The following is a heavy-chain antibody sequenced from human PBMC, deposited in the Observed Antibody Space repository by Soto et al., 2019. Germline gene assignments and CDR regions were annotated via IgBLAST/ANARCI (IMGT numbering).Heavy chain of an antibody. CDR3: ARGETQQQRDY. CDR1: GDSITSDKW. V-gene: IGHV4-4*02. D-gene: IGHD6-13*01. J-gene: IGHJ4*02. Sequence: QVQLQESGPGLVKPSGTLSLTCAVSGDSITSDKWWSWIRQPPGKGLQWIGEIYHSGSTKYNPSLKSRVIISVDKSKNQFSLKLSSVTAADTAVYSCARGETQQQRDYWGQGTLVTVSS. CDR2: IYHSGST.